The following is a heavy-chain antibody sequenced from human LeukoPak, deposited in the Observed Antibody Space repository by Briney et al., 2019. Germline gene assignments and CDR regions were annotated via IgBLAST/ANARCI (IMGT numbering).Heavy chain of an antibody. Sequence: GGSLRLSCAASGFTFSSYWMHWVRQAPGKGLVWVSRIDSDGSSTIYADSVKGRFTIYRDNAKNTLYLQMNSLRAEDTAVYYCARGGGAANDYWGQGTLVTVSS. CDR3: ARGGGAANDY. D-gene: IGHD2-15*01. CDR2: IDSDGSST. J-gene: IGHJ4*02. V-gene: IGHV3-74*01. CDR1: GFTFSSYW.